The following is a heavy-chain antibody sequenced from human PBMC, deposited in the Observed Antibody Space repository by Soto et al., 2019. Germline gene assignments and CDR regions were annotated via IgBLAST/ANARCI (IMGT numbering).Heavy chain of an antibody. CDR3: ARLGGYCSTTSCYGFYGMDV. CDR2: FHYSENT. D-gene: IGHD2-2*01. Sequence: QLQLQESGPGLVKPSETLSLTCTVSGGSISSGPYSWGWIRQPPGEGLEWIGTFHYSENTYYNPSLESRVTLSVDTTKNQFSLKVTSVTVADTAIYYCARLGGYCSTTSCYGFYGMDVWGQGTTVIVSS. V-gene: IGHV4-39*01. CDR1: GGSISSGPYS. J-gene: IGHJ6*02.